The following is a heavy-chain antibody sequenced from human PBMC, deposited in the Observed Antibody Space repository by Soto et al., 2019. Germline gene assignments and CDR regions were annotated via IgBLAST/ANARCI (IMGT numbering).Heavy chain of an antibody. J-gene: IGHJ3*02. CDR2: TYYSGSA. V-gene: IGHV4-28*03. Sequence: QVQLQESGPGLVKPSDTLSLICAVSGYSISSSNWWGWIRQPPGKGLAWIGNTYYSGSAYYNPSLKSRVTRSVDTSKDQFSLKLTSVPAVDTAVYYCARGDYAKAFDIWGQGTTVTVSS. D-gene: IGHD2-2*01. CDR3: ARGDYAKAFDI. CDR1: GYSISSSNW.